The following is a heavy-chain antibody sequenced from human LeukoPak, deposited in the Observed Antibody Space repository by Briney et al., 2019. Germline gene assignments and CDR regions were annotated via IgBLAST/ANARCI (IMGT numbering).Heavy chain of an antibody. CDR2: ISSSSSYI. CDR1: GFTFSSYS. D-gene: IGHD6-13*01. CDR3: ARGDSSSWAGNWFDP. J-gene: IGHJ5*02. V-gene: IGHV3-21*01. Sequence: GGSLRLSWAASGFTFSSYSMNWVRLAPGKGLEWVSSISSSSSYIYYADSVKGRFTISRDNAKNSLYLQMNSLRAEDTAVYYCARGDSSSWAGNWFDPWGRGTLVTVSS.